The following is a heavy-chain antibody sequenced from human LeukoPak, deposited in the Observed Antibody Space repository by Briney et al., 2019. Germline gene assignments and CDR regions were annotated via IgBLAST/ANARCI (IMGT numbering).Heavy chain of an antibody. Sequence: ASVKVSCKASGYTLTSYGFSWVRQAPGQGLEWMGWISGYNGNTNYAQNLQGRVTMTIDTSTSTACMELRSLRSDDTAVYYCARDPAFRGAQMEYWGQGTLVTVSS. CDR1: GYTLTSYG. J-gene: IGHJ4*02. CDR2: ISGYNGNT. CDR3: ARDPAFRGAQMEY. V-gene: IGHV1-18*01. D-gene: IGHD3-10*01.